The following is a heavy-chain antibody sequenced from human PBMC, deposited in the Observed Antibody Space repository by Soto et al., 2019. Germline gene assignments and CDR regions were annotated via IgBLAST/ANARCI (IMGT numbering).Heavy chain of an antibody. Sequence: VSVKVYCKASGYTFNIDAVHWVRQEHGQRPEWMGWMNAGNGNTEYSPKFHGRVTMTRDRYARAAYMELSGLTSEDTAVYYCARDCTYCGGDTGREAFDIWGQGTMVTVS. CDR2: MNAGNGNT. CDR1: GYTFNIDA. V-gene: IGHV1-3*01. D-gene: IGHD2-21*01. CDR3: ARDCTYCGGDTGREAFDI. J-gene: IGHJ3*02.